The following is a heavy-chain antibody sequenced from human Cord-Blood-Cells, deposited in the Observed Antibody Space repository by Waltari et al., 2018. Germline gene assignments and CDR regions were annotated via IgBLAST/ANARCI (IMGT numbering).Heavy chain of an antibody. Sequence: QVQLVQSGAEVKKPGSSVKVSCKASGGTFSSYAISWVRQAPGQGLEWMGRIIPILGIANYAQKFQGRVTITADKSTSTAYMELSSLRSEDTAVYYCARDWSSSADLGLDYWGQRTLVTVSS. J-gene: IGHJ4*02. D-gene: IGHD6-6*01. CDR3: ARDWSSSADLGLDY. V-gene: IGHV1-69*09. CDR2: IIPILGIA. CDR1: GGTFSSYA.